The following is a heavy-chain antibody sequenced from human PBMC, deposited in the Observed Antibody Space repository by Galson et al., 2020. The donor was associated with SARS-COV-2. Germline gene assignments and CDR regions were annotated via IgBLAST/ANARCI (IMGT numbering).Heavy chain of an antibody. V-gene: IGHV1-46*01. CDR3: VRDSYERTSKMAARPGYCDH. J-gene: IGHJ4*02. CDR1: GYTFTSFY. D-gene: IGHD6-6*01. Sequence: ASVKVSCKASGYTFTSFYVHWVRRAPGQGLEWMGIINPSSGRTPYAQNFRGRVTMTSDTSATTVYMELSSLRSDDTAVYYCVRDSYERTSKMAARPGYCDHWGQGTLVTVSS. CDR2: INPSSGRT.